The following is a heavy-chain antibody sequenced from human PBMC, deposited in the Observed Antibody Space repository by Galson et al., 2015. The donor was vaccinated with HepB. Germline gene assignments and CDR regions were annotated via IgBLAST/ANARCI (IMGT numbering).Heavy chain of an antibody. CDR2: IYPGDSDT. J-gene: IGHJ5*02. Sequence: QSGAEVKKPGESLKISCKGSGYSFSIYWIGWVRQMPGKGLEWMGIIYPGDSDTRYNPSFQGQVTISADKSISTAYLQWSSLKASDTAMYYCARLLTTVVTFEAGGNYFDPWCQVTLVTVSS. D-gene: IGHD4-23*01. CDR1: GYSFSIYW. V-gene: IGHV5-51*01. CDR3: ARLLTTVVTFEAGGNYFDP.